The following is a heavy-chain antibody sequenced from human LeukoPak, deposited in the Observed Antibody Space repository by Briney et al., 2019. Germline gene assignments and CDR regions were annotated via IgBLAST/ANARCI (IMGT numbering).Heavy chain of an antibody. CDR2: IGRSGSTM. Sequence: PGGSLRLSCEASGFTFSSYEMIWVRQTPEKGLEWVSYIGRSGSTMYHADSVKGRFAISRDNVKNSLSLQMNSLRVEDTAVYYCASGGPTRGTLDYWGQGTLVTVSS. D-gene: IGHD1-26*01. CDR1: GFTFSSYE. CDR3: ASGGPTRGTLDY. J-gene: IGHJ4*02. V-gene: IGHV3-48*03.